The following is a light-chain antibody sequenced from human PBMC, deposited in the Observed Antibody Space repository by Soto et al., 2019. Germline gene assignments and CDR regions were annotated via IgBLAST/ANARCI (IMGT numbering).Light chain of an antibody. J-gene: IGLJ6*01. CDR2: DVV. Sequence: QSALTQPASVSRSPGQSITISCTGTSSDVGGFNSVSWYQLRPGTAPKLILYDVVDRPSGVSYRFSGSKSGNTASLTISGLQAADEADYFCSSYTSTMTNVFGSGTKVTVL. V-gene: IGLV2-14*03. CDR3: SSYTSTMTNV. CDR1: SSDVGGFNS.